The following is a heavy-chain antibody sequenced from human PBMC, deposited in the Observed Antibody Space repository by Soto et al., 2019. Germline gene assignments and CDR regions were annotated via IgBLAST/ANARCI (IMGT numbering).Heavy chain of an antibody. CDR1: GYTFTNYG. Sequence: GASVKVSCKASGYTFTNYGITWVQQSPGQGLEWMGWISGYNGNTNYAQKLQGRVTMTTDTSTSTAYMELRSLRSDDTAVYYCARDLFRSSSWYDYWGQGTLVTVSS. J-gene: IGHJ4*02. CDR2: ISGYNGNT. CDR3: ARDLFRSSSWYDY. V-gene: IGHV1-18*01. D-gene: IGHD6-13*01.